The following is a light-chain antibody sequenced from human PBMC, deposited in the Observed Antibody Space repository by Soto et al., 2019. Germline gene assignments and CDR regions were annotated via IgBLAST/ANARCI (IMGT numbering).Light chain of an antibody. Sequence: EIVLTQSPGTLSLSPGERATLSCRASQSVSKSYLAWYQQKPGQAPRLLIYGASSRATGIPDRSSGSGPGTDFTLTICRLEPEDFAVSYCQQYYSSPPITFGQGTRLDIK. CDR3: QQYYSSPPIT. J-gene: IGKJ5*01. V-gene: IGKV3-20*01. CDR1: QSVSKSY. CDR2: GAS.